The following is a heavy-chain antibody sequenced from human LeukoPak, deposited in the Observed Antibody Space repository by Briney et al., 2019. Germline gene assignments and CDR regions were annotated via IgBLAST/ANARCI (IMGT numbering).Heavy chain of an antibody. Sequence: PSETLSLTCAVSGGSISSYYWSWIRQPPGKGLEWIGYIYYSGSTNYNPSLKSRVTISVDTSKNQFSLHLTSVTAADTAVYYCAREGCFYRPLDYTGPGTLVIVSS. CDR2: IYYSGST. CDR3: AREGCFYRPLDY. J-gene: IGHJ4*02. D-gene: IGHD2/OR15-2a*01. V-gene: IGHV4-59*12. CDR1: GGSISSYY.